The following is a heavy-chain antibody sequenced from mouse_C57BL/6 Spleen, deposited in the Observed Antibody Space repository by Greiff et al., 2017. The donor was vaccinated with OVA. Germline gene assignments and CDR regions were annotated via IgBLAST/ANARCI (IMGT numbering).Heavy chain of an antibody. Sequence: VKLVESGAELVKPGASVKLSCKASGYTFTEYTIHWVKQRSGQGLEWIGWFYPGSGSIKYNEKFKDKATLTADKSSSTVYMELSRLTSEDSAVYFCARHEGHYDYDGFYFDYWGQGTTLTVSS. D-gene: IGHD2-4*01. J-gene: IGHJ2*01. CDR3: ARHEGHYDYDGFYFDY. CDR1: GYTFTEYT. V-gene: IGHV1-62-2*01. CDR2: FYPGSGSI.